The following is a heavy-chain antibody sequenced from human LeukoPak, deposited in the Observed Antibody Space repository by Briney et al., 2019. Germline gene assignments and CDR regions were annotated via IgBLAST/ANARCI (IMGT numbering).Heavy chain of an antibody. CDR1: GFTFSGYG. D-gene: IGHD3-3*01. CDR3: AKEGNYDFWSGYYTSPIDY. CDR2: IWYDGSNK. Sequence: PGGSLRLSCAASGFTFSGYGMHWVRQAPGKGLEWVAVIWYDGSNKYYADFVKGRFTISRDNSKSTLYLQMNSLRAEDTAVYYCAKEGNYDFWSGYYTSPIDYWGQGTLVTVSS. V-gene: IGHV3-33*06. J-gene: IGHJ4*02.